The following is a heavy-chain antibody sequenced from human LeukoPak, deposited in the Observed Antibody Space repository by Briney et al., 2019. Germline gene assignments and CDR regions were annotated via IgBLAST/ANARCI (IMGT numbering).Heavy chain of an antibody. CDR3: ARVVTYYYGSGSYYSYYFDY. J-gene: IGHJ4*02. Sequence: ASVKVSCKASGGTFGSYAISWVRQAPGQGLEWMGRIIPIFGTANYAQKFQGRVTITTDESTSTAYMELSSLRSEDTAVYYCARVVTYYYGSGSYYSYYFDYWGQGTLVTVSS. CDR2: IIPIFGTA. CDR1: GGTFGSYA. D-gene: IGHD3-10*01. V-gene: IGHV1-69*05.